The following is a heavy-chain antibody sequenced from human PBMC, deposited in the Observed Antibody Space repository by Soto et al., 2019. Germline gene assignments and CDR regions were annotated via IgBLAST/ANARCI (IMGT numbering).Heavy chain of an antibody. Sequence: QVQLVESGGGVVQPGRSLRLSCAASGFTFSSYAMHWVRQAPGKGLEWVAVISYDGSNKYYADSVKGRFTISRDNSKNTLYLQMNSLRAEDTAVYYCARDQEYGDGIGVGGMDVWGQGTTVTVSS. CDR1: GFTFSSYA. V-gene: IGHV3-30-3*01. J-gene: IGHJ6*02. CDR2: ISYDGSNK. CDR3: ARDQEYGDGIGVGGMDV. D-gene: IGHD4-17*01.